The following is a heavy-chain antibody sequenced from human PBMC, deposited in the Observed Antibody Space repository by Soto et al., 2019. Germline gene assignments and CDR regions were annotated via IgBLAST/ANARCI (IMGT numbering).Heavy chain of an antibody. D-gene: IGHD6-25*01. Sequence: EVQLVESGGGLVQPGRSLRLSCAASGFTFDDYAMHWVRQAPGKGLEWVSGISWNSGSIGYADSVKGRFTISRDNAKNSLYLQMNSLRAEDTALYYCAKDVKYLQRMGYYYYGMDVWGQGTTVTVSS. V-gene: IGHV3-9*01. CDR2: ISWNSGSI. CDR3: AKDVKYLQRMGYYYYGMDV. J-gene: IGHJ6*02. CDR1: GFTFDDYA.